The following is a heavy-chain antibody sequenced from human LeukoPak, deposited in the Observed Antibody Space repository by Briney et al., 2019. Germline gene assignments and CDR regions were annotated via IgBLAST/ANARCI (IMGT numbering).Heavy chain of an antibody. Sequence: PGGSLRLSCAASGFTFSTYWMTWVRQAPGMGLEWVAIIIQDGSAKYYVDSVKGRFTISRDNAKNSLYLQMNSLRADDTAIYYCARVMWQQLAPSDYWGQGTLVTVSS. V-gene: IGHV3-7*03. CDR1: GFTFSTYW. CDR2: IIQDGSAK. CDR3: ARVMWQQLAPSDY. D-gene: IGHD6-13*01. J-gene: IGHJ4*02.